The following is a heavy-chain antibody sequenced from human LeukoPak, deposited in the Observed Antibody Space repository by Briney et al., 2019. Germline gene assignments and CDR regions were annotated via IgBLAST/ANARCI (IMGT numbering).Heavy chain of an antibody. CDR1: GYSISSGYY. J-gene: IGHJ4*02. CDR2: IYHSGST. Sequence: SETLSLTCAVSGYSISSGYYWGWIRQPPGKGLEWIGSIYHSGSTYYNPSLKSRVTISVDTSKNQVSLKLSSVTAADTAVYYCARSCCGGVRIDYFDYWGQGTLVTVSS. D-gene: IGHD2-21*01. V-gene: IGHV4-38-2*01. CDR3: ARSCCGGVRIDYFDY.